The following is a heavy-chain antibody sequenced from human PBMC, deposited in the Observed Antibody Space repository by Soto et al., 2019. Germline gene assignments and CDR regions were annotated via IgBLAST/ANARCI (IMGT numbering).Heavy chain of an antibody. D-gene: IGHD3-16*01. Sequence: QVQLVQSGVEVKKPGASVKVSCKTAGYTFTNYGVSWVRQPPGQGLEWVGWINAYNGHTKYAQNFQGRVTITTDTSTTTAYMDLRSMKSDDPAVSYCARDIDYDVDYWGQGTLVTVSS. J-gene: IGHJ4*02. V-gene: IGHV1-18*01. CDR3: ARDIDYDVDY. CDR1: GYTFTNYG. CDR2: INAYNGHT.